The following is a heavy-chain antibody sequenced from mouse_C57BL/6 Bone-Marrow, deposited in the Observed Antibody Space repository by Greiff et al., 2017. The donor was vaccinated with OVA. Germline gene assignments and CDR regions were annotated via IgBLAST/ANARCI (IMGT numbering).Heavy chain of an antibody. CDR1: GYAFSSSW. V-gene: IGHV1-82*01. CDR3: ARYWGSNYEYFDV. D-gene: IGHD2-5*01. Sequence: VQLQQSGPELVKPGASVKISCKASGYAFSSSWMNWVKQRPGKGLEWIGRIYPGDGDTNYNGKFKGKATLTADKSSSTAYMQLSSLTSEDSAVYFCARYWGSNYEYFDVWGTGTTVTVSS. CDR2: IYPGDGDT. J-gene: IGHJ1*03.